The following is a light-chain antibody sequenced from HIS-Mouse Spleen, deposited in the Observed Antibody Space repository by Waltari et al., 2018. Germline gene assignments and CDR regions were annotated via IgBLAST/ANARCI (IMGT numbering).Light chain of an antibody. V-gene: IGLV3-10*01. Sequence: SYELTQPPSVSVSPGQTARITCSGDALPKKYAYWYQQKSGQAPVLLIYEDSKRPSGIPARFSGSSSGTMATLTISGAQVEDEADYYCYSTDSSGNHRVFGGGTKLTVL. J-gene: IGLJ2*01. CDR3: YSTDSSGNHRV. CDR2: EDS. CDR1: ALPKKY.